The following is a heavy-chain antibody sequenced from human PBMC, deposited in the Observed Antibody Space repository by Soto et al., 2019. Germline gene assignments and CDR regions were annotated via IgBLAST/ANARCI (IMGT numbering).Heavy chain of an antibody. D-gene: IGHD1-26*01. Sequence: GGSLRLSCAASGFSFRDHDMHWVRQRKGKGLEWVSALGAARDPYYVGSVKGRFSVSRDNAQNSLFPQMNNLRVDDTAVYSCARAYLGRLPRRADYYYAMDVWGRGTTVTVSS. V-gene: IGHV3-13*05. J-gene: IGHJ6*02. CDR1: GFSFRDHD. CDR3: ARAYLGRLPRRADYYYAMDV. CDR2: LGAARDP.